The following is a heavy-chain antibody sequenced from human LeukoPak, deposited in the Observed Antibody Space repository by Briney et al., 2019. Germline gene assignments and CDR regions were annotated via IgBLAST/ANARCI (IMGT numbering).Heavy chain of an antibody. CDR1: GYTFTSYG. CDR3: ARGNDFWSGYCY. J-gene: IGHJ4*02. D-gene: IGHD3-3*01. Sequence: ASVKVSCKASGYTFTSYGISWVRQAPGQGLEWMGGIIPIFGTANYAQKFQGRVTITTDESTSTAYMELSSLRSEDTAVYYCARGNDFWSGYCYWGQGTLVTVSS. CDR2: IIPIFGTA. V-gene: IGHV1-69*05.